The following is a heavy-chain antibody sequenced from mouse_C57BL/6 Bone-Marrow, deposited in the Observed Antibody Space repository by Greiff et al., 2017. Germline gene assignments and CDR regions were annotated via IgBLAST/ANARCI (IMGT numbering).Heavy chain of an antibody. CDR3: TDGRSYSYPMDY. CDR2: IDPENGDT. CDR1: GFNIKDDY. J-gene: IGHJ4*01. V-gene: IGHV14-4*01. Sequence: VQLQQSGAELVRPGASVKLSCTASGFNIKDDYMHWVKQRPEQGLEWIGWIDPENGDTEYASKFQGKATITADTSSNTAYLQLSSLTSEDTAVYYCTDGRSYSYPMDYWSQGTSVTVSS.